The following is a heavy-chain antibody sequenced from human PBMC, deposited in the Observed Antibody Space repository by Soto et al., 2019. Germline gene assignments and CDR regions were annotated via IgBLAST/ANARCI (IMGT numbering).Heavy chain of an antibody. J-gene: IGHJ6*02. CDR1: GFTFSSYA. CDR3: AKDSIVVPAASAWYYYYGMDV. CDR2: ISGSGGST. D-gene: IGHD2-2*01. V-gene: IGHV3-23*01. Sequence: EVQLLESGGGLVQPGGSLRLSCAASGFTFSSYAMSWVRQAPGKGLEWVSAISGSGGSTYYADSVKGRFTISRDNSKNTMYLQTNSLRAEDTAVYYCAKDSIVVPAASAWYYYYGMDVWGQGTTVTVSS.